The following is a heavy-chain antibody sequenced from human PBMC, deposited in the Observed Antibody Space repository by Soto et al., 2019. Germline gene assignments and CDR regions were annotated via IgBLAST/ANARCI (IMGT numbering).Heavy chain of an antibody. Sequence: GGSLRLSCAASGFTFSSYAMSWVRQAPGKGLEWVSAISGSGGSTYYADSVKGRFTISRDNSKNTLYLQMNSLRAEDTAVYYCAARYNWNHYLIDYWGQGTLVTVSS. CDR1: GFTFSSYA. V-gene: IGHV3-23*01. CDR2: ISGSGGST. D-gene: IGHD1-20*01. J-gene: IGHJ4*02. CDR3: AARYNWNHYLIDY.